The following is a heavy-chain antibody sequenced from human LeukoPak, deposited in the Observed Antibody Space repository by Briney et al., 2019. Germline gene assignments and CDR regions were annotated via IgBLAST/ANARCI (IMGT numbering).Heavy chain of an antibody. V-gene: IGHV3-30*02. CDR3: AKGPSGNQFDP. J-gene: IGHJ5*02. D-gene: IGHD1-26*01. Sequence: GGSRRLSCAASGFSFSSSGMHWVRQAPGKGLEWVAFIRHDGSKKYYANSVKGRFTISRDNSKNTVYVQMNTLRPEDTAVYYCAKGPSGNQFDPWGQGTLVTVSS. CDR2: IRHDGSKK. CDR1: GFSFSSSG.